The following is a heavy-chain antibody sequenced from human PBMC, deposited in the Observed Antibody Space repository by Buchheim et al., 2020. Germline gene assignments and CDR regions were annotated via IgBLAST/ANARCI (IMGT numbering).Heavy chain of an antibody. J-gene: IGHJ4*02. CDR3: AHTRFYYYDSSGYWGH. Sequence: QITLKESGPTLVKPTQTLTLTCTFSGFSLSTSGVGVGWIRQPPGKALEWLALIYWDDDKRYSPSLKSRPTITKDPPQTQAGLTMTNMDPVDTATYYCAHTRFYYYDSSGYWGHWGQGTL. D-gene: IGHD3-22*01. V-gene: IGHV2-5*02. CDR2: IYWDDDK. CDR1: GFSLSTSGVG.